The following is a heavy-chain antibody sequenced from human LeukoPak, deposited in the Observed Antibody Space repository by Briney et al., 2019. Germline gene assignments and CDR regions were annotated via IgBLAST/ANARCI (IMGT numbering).Heavy chain of an antibody. D-gene: IGHD3-16*01. J-gene: IGHJ6*02. V-gene: IGHV5-51*01. CDR1: GYSFTSYW. Sequence: GESLKISCKGSGYSFTSYWIGWVRPMPGKGLEWMGIIYPGDSDTRYSPSFQGQATISADKSISTAYLQWSSLKASDTAMYYCARVMGPHYYRYYGMDVWGQGTTVTVSS. CDR3: ARVMGPHYYRYYGMDV. CDR2: IYPGDSDT.